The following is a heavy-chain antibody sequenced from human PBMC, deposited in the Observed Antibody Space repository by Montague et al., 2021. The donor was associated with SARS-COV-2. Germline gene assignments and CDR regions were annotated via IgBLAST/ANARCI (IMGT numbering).Heavy chain of an antibody. CDR2: VNHSGHT. D-gene: IGHD6-6*01. CDR3: ARGPVCVAARVRYDFDQ. Sequence: SETLSLTCAVYGGSLSGDHWSWIRQPPGKGLEWIGEVNHSGHTNYNLSLKSRVTMSVDTSKNQFSLKMRSVTAADTAVYYCARGPVCVAARVRYDFDQWGQGTMVTVSS. V-gene: IGHV4-34*01. CDR1: GGSLSGDH. J-gene: IGHJ4*02.